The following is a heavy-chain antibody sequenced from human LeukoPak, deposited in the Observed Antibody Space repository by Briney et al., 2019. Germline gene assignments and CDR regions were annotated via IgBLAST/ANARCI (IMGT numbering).Heavy chain of an antibody. J-gene: IGHJ4*02. CDR3: AREDYYDSSGYYQTTPLGY. CDR1: GGTFSSYA. D-gene: IGHD3-22*01. V-gene: IGHV1-69*13. Sequence: SVKVSCKASGGTFSSYAISWVRQAPGQGLEWMGGIIPIFGTANYAQKFQGRVTITADESTSTAYMELSSLRSEDTAMYYCAREDYYDSSGYYQTTPLGYWGQGTLVTVSS. CDR2: IIPIFGTA.